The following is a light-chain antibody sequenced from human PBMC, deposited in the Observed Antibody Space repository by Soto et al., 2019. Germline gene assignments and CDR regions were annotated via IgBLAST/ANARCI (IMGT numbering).Light chain of an antibody. CDR2: KAS. Sequence: DIQMTQSPSTLSASVGDRVTITCRASQSISSWLAWYQQKPGKAPKLLIYKASSLESGDPSRFSGSGSGTEFTRTISSLQPDDFATYYCQQYNSYSPWTFGQGTKVEIK. CDR1: QSISSW. CDR3: QQYNSYSPWT. J-gene: IGKJ1*01. V-gene: IGKV1-5*03.